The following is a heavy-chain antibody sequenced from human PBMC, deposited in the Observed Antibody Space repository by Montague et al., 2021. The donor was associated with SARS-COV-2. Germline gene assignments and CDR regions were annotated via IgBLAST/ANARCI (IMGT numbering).Heavy chain of an antibody. CDR1: GYSISSGYF. Sequence: SETLSLTCTVFGYSISSGYFWAWLRQPPGKGLEWIGSIYHAGYIXYNPSLKSRVRISIDTSRNQISLRVTDVAAADTAVYYCARAPCVGDCNSLAVWFDPWGQGTLVSVSS. D-gene: IGHD2-21*02. J-gene: IGHJ5*02. CDR3: ARAPCVGDCNSLAVWFDP. V-gene: IGHV4-38-2*02. CDR2: IYHAGYI.